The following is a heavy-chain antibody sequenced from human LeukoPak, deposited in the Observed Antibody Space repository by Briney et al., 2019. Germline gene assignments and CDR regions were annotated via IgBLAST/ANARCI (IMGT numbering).Heavy chain of an antibody. CDR2: ITGSGDET. CDR3: AKGDSSSGYYYYYGMDV. Sequence: GGSLRLSCAASGFSFSSHAMSWVRQAPGKGLEWVSGITGSGDETNYAGSVKGRFTISRDNLKNTLYLQMNSLRAEDTAAYYCAKGDSSSGYYYYYGMDVWGQGTTVTVSS. V-gene: IGHV3-23*01. D-gene: IGHD6-13*01. J-gene: IGHJ6*02. CDR1: GFSFSSHA.